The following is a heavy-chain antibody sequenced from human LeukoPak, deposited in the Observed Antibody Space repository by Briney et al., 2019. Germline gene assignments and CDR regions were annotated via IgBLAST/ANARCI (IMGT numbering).Heavy chain of an antibody. D-gene: IGHD1-26*01. V-gene: IGHV1-2*02. CDR2: INPNSGGT. CDR1: GYTFTAYY. Sequence: GASVKVSCKASGYTFTAYYMHWVRQAPGQGLEWMGWINPNSGGTNYAQKFQGRVTMTRDTSISTAYMELSRLRSDDTAVYYCAREWELQNSHRYYFDYWGQGTLVTVSS. J-gene: IGHJ4*02. CDR3: AREWELQNSHRYYFDY.